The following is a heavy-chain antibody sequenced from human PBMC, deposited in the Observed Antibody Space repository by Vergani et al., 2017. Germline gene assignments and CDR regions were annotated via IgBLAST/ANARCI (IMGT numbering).Heavy chain of an antibody. CDR2: ISYDGSNK. D-gene: IGHD6-13*01. CDR3: AKSLGYSSSWEAFDI. V-gene: IGHV3-30*18. J-gene: IGHJ3*02. CDR1: GFTFSSYG. Sequence: QVQLVESGGGVVQPGRSLRLSCAASGFTFSSYGMHWVRQAPGKGLEWVAVISYDGSNKYYADSVKGRFTISRDNSKNTLYLQMNSLRAEDTAVYYCAKSLGYSSSWEAFDIWGQGTMVTVSS.